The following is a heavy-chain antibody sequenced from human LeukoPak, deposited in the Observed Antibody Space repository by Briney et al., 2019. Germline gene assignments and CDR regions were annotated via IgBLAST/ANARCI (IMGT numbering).Heavy chain of an antibody. Sequence: GGSLRLSCAASGFTFSSYAMHWVRQAPGKGLEWVAVISYDGSNKYYADSVKGRFTISRDNSKNTLYLQMNSLRAEDTAVYYCARDGVVVVPAAPARPWHFDLWGRGTLVTVSS. CDR3: ARDGVVVVPAAPARPWHFDL. D-gene: IGHD2-2*01. V-gene: IGHV3-30*04. CDR1: GFTFSSYA. CDR2: ISYDGSNK. J-gene: IGHJ2*01.